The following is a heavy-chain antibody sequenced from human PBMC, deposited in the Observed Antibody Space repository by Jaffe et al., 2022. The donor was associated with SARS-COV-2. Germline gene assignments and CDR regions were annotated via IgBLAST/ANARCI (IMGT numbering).Heavy chain of an antibody. Sequence: QVQLQESGPGLVKPSQTLSLTCTVSGGSISSGDYYWSWIRQPPGKGLEWIGYIYYSGSTYYNPSLKSRVTISVDTSKNQFSLKLSSVTAADTAVYYCARIGKVDYGDYPYYFDYWGQGTLVTVSS. CDR3: ARIGKVDYGDYPYYFDY. J-gene: IGHJ4*02. CDR1: GGSISSGDYY. V-gene: IGHV4-30-4*01. CDR2: IYYSGST. D-gene: IGHD4-17*01.